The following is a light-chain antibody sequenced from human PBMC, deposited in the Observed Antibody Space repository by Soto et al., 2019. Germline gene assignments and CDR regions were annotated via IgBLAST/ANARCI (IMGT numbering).Light chain of an antibody. CDR2: GAS. V-gene: IGKV3D-20*02. CDR3: QQRSNWPRT. J-gene: IGKJ1*01. CDR1: QSVSSSF. Sequence: EVVLTQSPGTLSLSPGESATLSCRASQSVSSSFLAWYQQKPGQAPRLLIYGASTRATGIPDRFSGSGSGTDFTLTISRLEPEDFAVYYCQQRSNWPRTFGQGTKVDIK.